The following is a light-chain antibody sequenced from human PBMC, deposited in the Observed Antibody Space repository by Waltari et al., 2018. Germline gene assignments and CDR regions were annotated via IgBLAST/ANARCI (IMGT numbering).Light chain of an antibody. CDR1: SRHVGGYNL. CDR2: EVT. CDR3: CSFAGSTTVI. J-gene: IGLJ2*01. V-gene: IGLV2-23*02. Sequence: QSALTQPASVSGSPGQSITIPCTGTSRHVGGYNLISWYQQHPGEVPKLMIYEVTKRPSGISNRFSASKSGNTASLTISGLQAEDEADYYCCSFAGSTTVIFGGGTRLTVL.